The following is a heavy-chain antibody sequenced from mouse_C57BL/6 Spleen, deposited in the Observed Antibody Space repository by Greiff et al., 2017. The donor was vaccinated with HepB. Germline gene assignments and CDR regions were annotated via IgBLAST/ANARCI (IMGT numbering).Heavy chain of an antibody. CDR3: ARSHDGYDDYAMDY. CDR1: GYTFTSYW. D-gene: IGHD2-2*01. V-gene: IGHV1-69*01. CDR2: IDPSDSYT. Sequence: QVQLQQPGAELVMPGASVKLSCKASGYTFTSYWMHWVKQRPGQGLEWIGEIDPSDSYTNYNQKFKGKSTLTVDKSSSTAYMQLSSLTSEDSAVYYCARSHDGYDDYAMDYWGQGTSVTVSS. J-gene: IGHJ4*01.